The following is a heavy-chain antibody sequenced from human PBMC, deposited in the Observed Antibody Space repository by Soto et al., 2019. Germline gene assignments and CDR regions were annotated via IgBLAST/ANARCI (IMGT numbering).Heavy chain of an antibody. J-gene: IGHJ6*02. V-gene: IGHV1-18*01. D-gene: IGHD2-21*02. Sequence: QVQLVQSGPEVKKPGASVKVSCKASGYIFNNYGLSWVRQAPGDGLAWMGWNSVSNGKTHNAQKFQGRVNMTTDTATSTAYMDLRSLRSDDTAVYYCARDDRQWAGAEAVVTATRVYPGMDVCGQGTTVTVSS. CDR2: NSVSNGKT. CDR3: ARDDRQWAGAEAVVTATRVYPGMDV. CDR1: GYIFNNYG.